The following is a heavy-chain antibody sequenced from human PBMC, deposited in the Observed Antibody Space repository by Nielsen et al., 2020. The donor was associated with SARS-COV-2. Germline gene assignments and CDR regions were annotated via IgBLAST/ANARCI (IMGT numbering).Heavy chain of an antibody. CDR1: GFTFSDYY. V-gene: IGHV3-11*04. CDR2: ISSSGSTI. Sequence: GGSLRLSCAASGFTFSDYYMSWIRQAPGKGLEWVSYISSSGSTIYYADSVKGRFTISRDNAKNSLYLQMNSLRAEDTAVYYCARDLVCSSTSCYSYGMDVWGQGTTVTVSS. J-gene: IGHJ6*02. CDR3: ARDLVCSSTSCYSYGMDV. D-gene: IGHD2-2*02.